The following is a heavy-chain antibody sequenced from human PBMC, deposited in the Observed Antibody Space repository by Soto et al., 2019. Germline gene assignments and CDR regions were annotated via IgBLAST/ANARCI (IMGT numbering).Heavy chain of an antibody. Sequence: SETLSLTCAVYGGSFSGYCWSWIRQPPGKGLEWIGEINHSGSTNYNPSLKSRVTISVDTSKNQFSLKLSSVTAADTAVYYCARVESVPGIAAAGTIDYWGQGTLVT. CDR1: GGSFSGYC. V-gene: IGHV4-34*01. J-gene: IGHJ4*02. CDR2: INHSGST. D-gene: IGHD6-13*01. CDR3: ARVESVPGIAAAGTIDY.